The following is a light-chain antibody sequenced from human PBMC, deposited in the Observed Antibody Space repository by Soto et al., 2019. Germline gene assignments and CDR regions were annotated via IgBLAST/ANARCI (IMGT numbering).Light chain of an antibody. CDR3: QQTYSTHTS. J-gene: IGKJ2*03. CDR2: TAC. V-gene: IGKV1-39*01. CDR1: QNIRTY. Sequence: DIQVTQSPSSLSASVGDRVTITCRASQNIRTYLNWYQQRPGNQHKLLTHTACTLQSGVPSRFSRSGSGTDFTLTISSLQPEDFATYYCQQTYSTHTSFGQGNKLEI.